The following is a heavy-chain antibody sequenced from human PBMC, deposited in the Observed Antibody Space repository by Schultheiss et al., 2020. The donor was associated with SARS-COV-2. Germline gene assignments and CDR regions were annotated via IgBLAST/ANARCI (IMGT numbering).Heavy chain of an antibody. CDR3: ARAPAIAAALSPWFDP. Sequence: GGSLRLSCAASGFTFSSYSMNWVRQAPGKGLEWVSSISSSSSYIYYADSVKGRFTISRDNAKNSLYLQMNSLRAEDTAVYYCARAPAIAAALSPWFDPWGQGTLVTVSS. CDR1: GFTFSSYS. J-gene: IGHJ5*02. V-gene: IGHV3-21*01. CDR2: ISSSSSYI. D-gene: IGHD6-13*01.